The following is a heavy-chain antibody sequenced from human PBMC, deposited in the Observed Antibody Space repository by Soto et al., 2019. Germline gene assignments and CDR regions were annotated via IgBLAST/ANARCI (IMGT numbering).Heavy chain of an antibody. CDR1: GFTFSNSG. CDR3: ARDLGAVTTLGFQI. J-gene: IGHJ1*01. Sequence: EVQLVESGGGLVKPGGSLRLSCAASGFTFSNSGMNWVRQAPGKGLEWVSYIISSGYIFYADSVKGRFTISRDNAKDALYMQMNSLRAEDTAVYYCARDLGAVTTLGFQIWGQGALVTVSS. V-gene: IGHV3-21*01. CDR2: IISSGYI. D-gene: IGHD4-17*01.